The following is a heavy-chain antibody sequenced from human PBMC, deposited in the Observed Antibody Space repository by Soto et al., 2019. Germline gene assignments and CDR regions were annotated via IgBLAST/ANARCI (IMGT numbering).Heavy chain of an antibody. CDR1: GFTFSSYS. Sequence: GGSLRLSCAASGFTFSSYSMNWVRQAPGKGLEWVSSISSSSSYIYYADSVKGRFTISRDNAKNSLYLQMNSLRAEDTAVYYCAHIAVAATGYFDYWGQGTLVTVSS. V-gene: IGHV3-21*01. J-gene: IGHJ4*02. CDR3: AHIAVAATGYFDY. CDR2: ISSSSSYI. D-gene: IGHD6-19*01.